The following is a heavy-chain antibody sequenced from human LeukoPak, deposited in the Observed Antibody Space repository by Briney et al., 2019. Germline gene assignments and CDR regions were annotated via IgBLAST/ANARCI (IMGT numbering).Heavy chain of an antibody. CDR2: MNPNSGNT. V-gene: IGHV1-8*01. Sequence: ASVKVSCKASGYTFTSYDINWVRQATGQGLEWMGWMNPNSGNTGYAQKFQGRVTMTRNTSISTAYMELSSLRSEDTAVCYCARQQLLGYYYYMDVWGKGTTVTVSS. CDR1: GYTFTSYD. D-gene: IGHD2-2*01. J-gene: IGHJ6*03. CDR3: ARQQLLGYYYYMDV.